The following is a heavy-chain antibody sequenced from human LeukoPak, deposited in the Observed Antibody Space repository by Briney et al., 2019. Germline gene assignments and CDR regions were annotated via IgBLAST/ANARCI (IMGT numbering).Heavy chain of an antibody. CDR2: IYYSGST. J-gene: IGHJ4*02. CDR3: ARGRVIKFDY. Sequence: SEILSLTRTVSGGSISSGGYYWSWIRQHPGKGLEWIGYIYYSGSTYYNPSLKSRVTISVDTSKNQFSLKLSSVTAADTAVYYCARGRVIKFDYWGQGTLVTVSS. V-gene: IGHV4-31*03. D-gene: IGHD2/OR15-2a*01. CDR1: GGSISSGGYY.